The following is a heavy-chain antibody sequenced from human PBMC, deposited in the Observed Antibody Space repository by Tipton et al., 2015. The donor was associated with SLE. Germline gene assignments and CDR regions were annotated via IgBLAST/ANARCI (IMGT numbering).Heavy chain of an antibody. D-gene: IGHD3-10*01. CDR2: IYHSGT. J-gene: IGHJ3*02. V-gene: IGHV4-59*01. Sequence: TLSLTCSVSGGSISSYYWTWIRQPPGKGLEWIGYIYHSGTNYNPSLKSRVTISSDTSKNLFSLQLRSVIAADTAVYYCARINRHNPWSNYHPTDAFDIWGQGTMVTVSS. CDR1: GGSISSYY. CDR3: ARINRHNPWSNYHPTDAFDI.